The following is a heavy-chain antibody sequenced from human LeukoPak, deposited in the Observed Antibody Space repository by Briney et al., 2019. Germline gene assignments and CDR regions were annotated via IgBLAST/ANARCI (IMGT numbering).Heavy chain of an antibody. CDR2: ISSSSGYK. CDR1: GFIFSDYY. Sequence: GGSLRLSCAASGFIFSDYYMSWIRQTPEKGLEWLSYISSSSGYKNYADSLKGRFTISRDNAKNSVYLQMNSLSAEDTAVYYCARQGLYDSSDFWTFQHWGQGTLVTVSS. J-gene: IGHJ1*01. D-gene: IGHD3/OR15-3a*01. CDR3: ARQGLYDSSDFWTFQH. V-gene: IGHV3-11*06.